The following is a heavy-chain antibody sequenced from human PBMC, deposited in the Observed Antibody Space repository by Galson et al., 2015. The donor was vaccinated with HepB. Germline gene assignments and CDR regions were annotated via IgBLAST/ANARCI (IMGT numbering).Heavy chain of an antibody. CDR3: ARALFVVPAAMDSYFDY. D-gene: IGHD2-2*01. V-gene: IGHV1-69*10. J-gene: IGHJ4*02. CDR2: IIPILGIA. CDR1: GGTFSSYA. Sequence: SVKVSCKASGGTFSSYAISWVRQAPGQGLEWMGGIIPILGIANYAQKFQGRVTITADKSTSTAYMELSSLRSEDTAVYYCARALFVVPAAMDSYFDYWGQGTLVTVSS.